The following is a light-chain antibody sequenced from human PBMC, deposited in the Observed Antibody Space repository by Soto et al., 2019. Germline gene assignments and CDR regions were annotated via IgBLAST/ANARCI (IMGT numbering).Light chain of an antibody. CDR2: GAS. Sequence: EIVLTQSPGTLSLSPGERATLSCRASQSVSSSYLAWYKQKPGQAPRLFIYGASSRATCIPDRFSGRGSGTDFTLTISRLEPEDFAVYYCQQYGRSPPFTFGGGTKVQIK. V-gene: IGKV3-20*01. CDR1: QSVSSSY. CDR3: QQYGRSPPFT. J-gene: IGKJ4*01.